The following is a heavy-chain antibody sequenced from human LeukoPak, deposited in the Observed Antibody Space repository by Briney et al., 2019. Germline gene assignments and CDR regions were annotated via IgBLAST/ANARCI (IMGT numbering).Heavy chain of an antibody. J-gene: IGHJ6*03. D-gene: IGHD3-9*01. CDR3: ARRSTYYDILTGYSYYMDV. CDR1: GGSFSGYY. V-gene: IGHV4-34*01. Sequence: SETLSLTCAVYGGSFSGYYWSWIRQPPGKGLEWIGEINHSGSTNYNPSLKSRVTISVDTSKNQFSLKLSSVTAADTAVYYCARRSTYYDILTGYSYYMDVWGKGTTVTVSS. CDR2: INHSGST.